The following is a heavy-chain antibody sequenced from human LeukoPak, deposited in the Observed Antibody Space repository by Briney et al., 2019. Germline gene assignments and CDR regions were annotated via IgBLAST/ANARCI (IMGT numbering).Heavy chain of an antibody. D-gene: IGHD2-8*01. CDR2: INPSGGST. CDR1: GYTFTSYG. V-gene: IGHV1-46*01. CDR3: ARDGGPAGYCTNGVCLNPDAFDI. Sequence: ASVKVSCKASGYTFTSYGISWVRQAPGQGLEWMGIINPSGGSTSYAQKFQGRVTMTRDMSTSTVYMELSSLRSEDTAVYYCARDGGPAGYCTNGVCLNPDAFDIWGQGTVVTVSS. J-gene: IGHJ3*02.